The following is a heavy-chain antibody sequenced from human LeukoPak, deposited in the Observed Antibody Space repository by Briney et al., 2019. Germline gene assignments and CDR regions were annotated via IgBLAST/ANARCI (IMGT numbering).Heavy chain of an antibody. D-gene: IGHD3-22*01. V-gene: IGHV1-2*06. J-gene: IGHJ4*02. CDR3: ARGLDTYYFDSSGYYHGVY. Sequence: ASVKVSCKASGYTFIGYYIHWVRQAPGQGLEWMGRINPNSGGTNYAQRFQGRVTMTRDTSISTAYMELSRLRSDDTAAYYCARGLDTYYFDSSGYYHGVYWGQGTLVTVSS. CDR1: GYTFIGYY. CDR2: INPNSGGT.